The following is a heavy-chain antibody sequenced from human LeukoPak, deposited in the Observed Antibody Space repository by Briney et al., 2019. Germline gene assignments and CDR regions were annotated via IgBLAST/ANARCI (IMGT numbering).Heavy chain of an antibody. CDR3: ARESQFYGMDV. Sequence: PAGGSLRLSCAASGFTFSSYGMHWVRQAPGKGLEWVAVISYDGSNKYYADSVKGRFTISRDNSKNTLYLQMNSLRAEDTAVYYCARESQFYGMDVWGQGTTVTVSS. V-gene: IGHV3-30*03. CDR2: ISYDGSNK. CDR1: GFTFSSYG. J-gene: IGHJ6*02.